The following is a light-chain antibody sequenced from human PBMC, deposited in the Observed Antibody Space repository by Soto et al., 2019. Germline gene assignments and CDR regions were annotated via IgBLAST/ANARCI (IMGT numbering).Light chain of an antibody. J-gene: IGKJ2*01. CDR3: QHRNYWPS. Sequence: IVMKQSPATLSASPGERATLSYRASQSVATNLAGYQQKPGQAPRRLIHRASTRATGVPARFSGSGSGTEFTLTISSLPSEDFAVYYCQHRNYWPSFGHGTNVEIK. CDR1: QSVATN. V-gene: IGKV3-15*01. CDR2: RAS.